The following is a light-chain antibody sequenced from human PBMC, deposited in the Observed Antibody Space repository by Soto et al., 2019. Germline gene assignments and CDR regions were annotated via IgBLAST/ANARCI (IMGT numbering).Light chain of an antibody. CDR2: DVS. Sequence: QSVLTQPASVSGSPGRWITISCTGTSSDVGGYNYVSWYQQHPGKAPKLMIYDVSNRPSGVSNRFSGSKSGNTASLTISGLQAEDEADYYCSSYTSSSTLLYVFGTGTKVTVL. CDR3: SSYTSSSTLLYV. V-gene: IGLV2-14*01. CDR1: SSDVGGYNY. J-gene: IGLJ1*01.